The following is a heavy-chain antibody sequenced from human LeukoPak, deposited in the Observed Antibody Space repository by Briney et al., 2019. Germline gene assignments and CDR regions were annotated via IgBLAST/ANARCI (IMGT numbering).Heavy chain of an antibody. Sequence: SETLSLTCSVSSGSVRSNYYSWAWIRQTPGKGLEWVGGLDDSGNTYYNPSLKSRLTMSVDTSKNHFSLNLKSVAAADTSVYYCARRLRIGAAEWFDPWGQGIMVTVSS. CDR3: ARRLRIGAAEWFDP. V-gene: IGHV4-39*02. CDR2: LDDSGNT. J-gene: IGHJ5*02. CDR1: SGSVRSNYYS. D-gene: IGHD2-15*01.